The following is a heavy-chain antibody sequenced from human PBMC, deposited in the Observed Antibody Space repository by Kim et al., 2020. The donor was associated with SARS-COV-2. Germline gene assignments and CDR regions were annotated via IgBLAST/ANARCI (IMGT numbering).Heavy chain of an antibody. CDR1: GFTFNNYG. CDR3: AKEEYQVFMVTMYYSYYGMDL. D-gene: IGHD5-18*01. CDR2: ISYDGSNK. J-gene: IGHJ6*04. Sequence: GGSLRLSCAASGFTFNNYGMHWVRQAPGKGLEWVAVISYDGSNKYYGDSVKGRFTISRDKSNNTLYLQMNSLRAEDTAVYYCAKEEYQVFMVTMYYSYYGMDLWGDGATVTVSS. V-gene: IGHV3-30*18.